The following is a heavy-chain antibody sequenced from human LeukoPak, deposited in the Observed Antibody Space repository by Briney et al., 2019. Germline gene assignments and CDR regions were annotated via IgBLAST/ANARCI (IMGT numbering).Heavy chain of an antibody. D-gene: IGHD6-13*01. CDR1: GGSISSYY. CDR3: ARSWRAFDI. CDR2: IYYSGST. V-gene: IGHV4-59*12. Sequence: SETLSLTCTVSGGSISSYYWSWIRQPPGKGLEWIGYIYYSGSTNYNPSLKSRVTISVDRSKNQFSLKLSSVTAADTAVYYCARSWRAFDIWGQGTMVTVSS. J-gene: IGHJ3*02.